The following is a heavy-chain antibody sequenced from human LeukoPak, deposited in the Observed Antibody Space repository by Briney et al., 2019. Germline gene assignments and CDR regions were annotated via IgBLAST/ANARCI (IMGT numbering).Heavy chain of an antibody. D-gene: IGHD3-16*01. CDR1: GGSISSYY. CDR2: IYYSGST. J-gene: IGHJ2*01. V-gene: IGHV4-59*01. CDR3: AREGGQRRAGIGL. Sequence: PSETLSLTCTVSGGSISSYYWSWIRQPPGKGLEWIGYIYYSGSTNYNPSLKSRVTISVDTSKNQFSLKLSSVTAADTAVYYCAREGGQRRAGIGLWGRGTLVTVSS.